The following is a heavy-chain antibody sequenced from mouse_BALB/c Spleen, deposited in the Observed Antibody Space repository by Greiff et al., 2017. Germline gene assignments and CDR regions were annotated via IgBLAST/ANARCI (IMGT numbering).Heavy chain of an antibody. D-gene: IGHD1-2*01. J-gene: IGHJ4*01. Sequence: VQLKQSGPELVKPGASVKVSCKASGYSFTDYNMYWVKQSHGKSLEWIGDIDPYDGGTSYNQKFKGKATLTVDKSSSTAFMQLNSLTSEDSAVYYCARPHYYGYDAMDYWGQGTSVTVSS. CDR3: ARPHYYGYDAMDY. CDR1: GYSFTDYN. CDR2: IDPYDGGT. V-gene: IGHV1S135*01.